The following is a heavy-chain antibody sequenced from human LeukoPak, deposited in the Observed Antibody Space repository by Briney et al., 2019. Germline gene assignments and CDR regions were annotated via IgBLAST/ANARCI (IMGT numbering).Heavy chain of an antibody. V-gene: IGHV3-23*01. Sequence: GGSLRLSCAASGFTFSSYAMSWVRQAPGKGLEWVSAISGSGGSTYYADSVKGRFTISRDNSKNTLYLQMNNLRAEDTAVYYCATLMIVVVSSFDYWGQGTLVTVSS. D-gene: IGHD3-22*01. J-gene: IGHJ4*02. CDR2: ISGSGGST. CDR1: GFTFSSYA. CDR3: ATLMIVVVSSFDY.